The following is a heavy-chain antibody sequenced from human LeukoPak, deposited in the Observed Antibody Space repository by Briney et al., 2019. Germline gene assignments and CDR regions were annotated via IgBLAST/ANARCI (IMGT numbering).Heavy chain of an antibody. V-gene: IGHV4-61*01. CDR3: ARALYRLASSWYIDY. CDR2: IYYSGST. D-gene: IGHD6-13*01. Sequence: TSETLSLTCAVSGYSISSGYHWGWIRQPPGKGLEWIGYIYYSGSTNYNPSLKSRVTISVDTSKNQFSLKLSSVTAADTAVYYCARALYRLASSWYIDYWEQGTLVTVSS. CDR1: GYSISSGYH. J-gene: IGHJ4*02.